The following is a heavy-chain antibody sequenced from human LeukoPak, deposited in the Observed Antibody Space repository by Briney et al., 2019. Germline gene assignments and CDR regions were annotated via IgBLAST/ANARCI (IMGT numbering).Heavy chain of an antibody. D-gene: IGHD2-15*01. J-gene: IGHJ4*02. CDR1: Y. V-gene: IGHV4-34*01. CDR3: ARSVVAARGYIDY. Sequence: YXSWIRQPPGKXLEWIGEINHSGSTNYNPSLKSRVTISVDTSKNQFSLKLSSVTAADTAVYYCARSVVAARGYIDYWGQGTLVTVSS. CDR2: INHSGST.